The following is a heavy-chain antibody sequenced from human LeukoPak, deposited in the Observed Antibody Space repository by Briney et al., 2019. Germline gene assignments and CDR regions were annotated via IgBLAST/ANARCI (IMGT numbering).Heavy chain of an antibody. D-gene: IGHD2-2*02. CDR3: ARDALVVPAAISGYNWFDP. CDR2: IVVGSGNT. Sequence: GTSVKVSCKASGFSFTNSAVQWMRQARGQSPEWIGWIVVGSGNTNYAQKFQGRVTITRDTSTSTAYMELSSLRSEDTAVYYCARDALVVPAAISGYNWFDPWGQGTLVTVSS. V-gene: IGHV1-58*01. J-gene: IGHJ5*02. CDR1: GFSFTNSA.